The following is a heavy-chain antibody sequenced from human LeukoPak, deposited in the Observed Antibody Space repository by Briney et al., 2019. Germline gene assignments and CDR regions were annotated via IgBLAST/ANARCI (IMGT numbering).Heavy chain of an antibody. J-gene: IGHJ4*02. V-gene: IGHV4-59*12. CDR3: ARGDDVLIDY. Sequence: SETPSLTCTVSGGSISSYYWSWIRQPPGKGLEWIGYIYYSGSTNYNPSLKSRVTISVDTSKNQFSLKLSSVTAADTAVYYCARGDDVLIDYWGQGTLVTVSS. CDR2: IYYSGST. CDR1: GGSISSYY. D-gene: IGHD3-10*01.